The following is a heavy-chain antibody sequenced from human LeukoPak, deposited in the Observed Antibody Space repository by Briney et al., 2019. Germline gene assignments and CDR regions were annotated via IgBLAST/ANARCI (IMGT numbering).Heavy chain of an antibody. CDR1: GGSISSSN. D-gene: IGHD2-15*01. CDR2: ISGSSSYI. CDR3: ARDQGVYCSGGSCTAFDI. J-gene: IGHJ3*02. Sequence: PSGTLSLTCAVSGGSISSSNWWSWVRQPPGKGLEWVSSISGSSSYIYYGDSVKGRCTISRDNAEKSLYLQMNSLRAEDTAVYYCARDQGVYCSGGSCTAFDIWGQGTMVTVSS. V-gene: IGHV3-21*01.